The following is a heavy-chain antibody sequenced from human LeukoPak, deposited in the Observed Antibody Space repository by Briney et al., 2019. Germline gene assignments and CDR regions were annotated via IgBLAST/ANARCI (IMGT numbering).Heavy chain of an antibody. CDR2: IYYSGST. CDR3: ARDFTSSRCHWFDP. CDR1: GGSISSGDYY. D-gene: IGHD2-2*01. Sequence: SETLSLTCTVSGGSISSGDYYWSWIRQPPGKGLEWIGYIYYSGSTYYNPSLKSRVTISVDTSKNQFSLKLSSVTAADTAVYYCARDFTSSRCHWFDPWGQGTLVTVSS. J-gene: IGHJ5*02. V-gene: IGHV4-30-4*08.